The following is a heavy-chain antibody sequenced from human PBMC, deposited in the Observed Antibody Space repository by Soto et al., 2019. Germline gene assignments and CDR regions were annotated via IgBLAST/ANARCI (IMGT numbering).Heavy chain of an antibody. CDR2: INPNSGGT. V-gene: IGHV1-2*04. J-gene: IGHJ4*02. D-gene: IGHD3-9*01. CDR1: GYTFTGYY. CDR3: ATTSYDILTGYQFDY. Sequence: ASVKVSCKASGYTFTGYYMHWVRQAPGQGLEWMGWINPNSGGTNYAQKFQGWVTMTRDTSISTAYMELSRLRSDDTAVYYCATTSYDILTGYQFDYWGQGTLVTVSS.